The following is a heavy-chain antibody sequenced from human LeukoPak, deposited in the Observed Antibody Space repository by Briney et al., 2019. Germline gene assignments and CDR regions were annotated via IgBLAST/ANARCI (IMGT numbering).Heavy chain of an antibody. CDR1: GSSFTSYW. J-gene: IGHJ3*02. Sequence: GESLKISCQGSGSSFTSYWIGWVRQMPGKGLKWIGIIYPGDSDTRYRPSFQGQVTISADKSISTAYLQWSSLKASDTAMYYCARYYDYVGGTRNAFDIWGQGTMVTVSS. CDR3: ARYYDYVGGTRNAFDI. CDR2: IYPGDSDT. D-gene: IGHD3-16*01. V-gene: IGHV5-51*01.